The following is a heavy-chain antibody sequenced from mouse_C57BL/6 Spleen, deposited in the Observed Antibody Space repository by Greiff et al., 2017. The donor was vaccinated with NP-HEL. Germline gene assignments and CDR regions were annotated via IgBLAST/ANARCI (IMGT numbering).Heavy chain of an antibody. J-gene: IGHJ2*01. V-gene: IGHV1-61*01. Sequence: QVQLQQSGAELVRPGSSVKLSCKASGYTFTSYWMDWVKQRPGQGLEWIGIIYPSDSETHYNQKFKDKATLTVDKSSSTAYMQLSSLTSEDSAVYYCARGDYGSDFDYWGQGTTLTVSS. D-gene: IGHD1-1*01. CDR3: ARGDYGSDFDY. CDR1: GYTFTSYW. CDR2: IYPSDSET.